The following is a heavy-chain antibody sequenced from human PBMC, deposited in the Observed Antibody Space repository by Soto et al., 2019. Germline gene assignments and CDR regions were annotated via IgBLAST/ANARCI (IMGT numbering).Heavy chain of an antibody. CDR1: GFTFSSFC. V-gene: IGHV3-7*01. CDR2: IKQGGSEE. D-gene: IGHD2-15*01. CDR3: ARATPDRKINIAFYNYYGMDV. Sequence: SLRLSCAASGFTFSSFCMSWVRQAPGKGLEWVANIKQGGSEEYHVDSVRGRFTISRDNAKNSLYLQLNSLRAEDTAVYYCARATPDRKINIAFYNYYGMDVWGQGTKVTVSS. J-gene: IGHJ6*02.